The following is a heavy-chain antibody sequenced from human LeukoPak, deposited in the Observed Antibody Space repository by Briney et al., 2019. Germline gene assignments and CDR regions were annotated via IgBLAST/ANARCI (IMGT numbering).Heavy chain of an antibody. Sequence: ASVKVSRKASGYTFTGYYMHWVRQAPGQGLEWMGRINPNSGGTNYAQKFQGRVTMTRDTSISTAYMELSRLRSDDTAVYYCARVWDYYDSSGYYFTLWGQGTLVTVSS. V-gene: IGHV1-2*06. J-gene: IGHJ4*02. CDR1: GYTFTGYY. D-gene: IGHD3-22*01. CDR3: ARVWDYYDSSGYYFTL. CDR2: INPNSGGT.